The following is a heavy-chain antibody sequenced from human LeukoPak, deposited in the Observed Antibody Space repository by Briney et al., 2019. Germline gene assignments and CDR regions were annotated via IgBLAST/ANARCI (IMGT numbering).Heavy chain of an antibody. D-gene: IGHD6-13*01. J-gene: IGHJ6*02. CDR3: ARTRIAAAGKWDYYHYYGMDV. CDR1: GFSLSTSGMC. CDR2: IDWDDDK. V-gene: IGHV2-70*11. Sequence: SGPTLVNPTQTLTLTCTFSGFSLSTSGMCVSWIRQPPGKALEWLARIDWDDDKYYSTSLKTRLTISKDTSKNQVVLTMTNMDPVDTATYYCARTRIAAAGKWDYYHYYGMDVWGQGTTVTVSS.